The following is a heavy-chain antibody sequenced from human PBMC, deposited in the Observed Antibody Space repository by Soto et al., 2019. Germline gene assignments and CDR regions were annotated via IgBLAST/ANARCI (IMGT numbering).Heavy chain of an antibody. J-gene: IGHJ5*02. V-gene: IGHV4-30-4*01. CDR3: AGGELLRHNNWFDP. D-gene: IGHD1-7*01. CDR1: GGSFTSGDYF. CDR2: IFYSGSP. Sequence: SETLSLTCTVSGGSFTSGDYFWSWIRQPPGKGLEWIGYIFYSGSPYYNPSLRSRVTLSVDPSKSQFSLKVSSVTAADTAVYYCAGGELLRHNNWFDPWGQGTLVTVSS.